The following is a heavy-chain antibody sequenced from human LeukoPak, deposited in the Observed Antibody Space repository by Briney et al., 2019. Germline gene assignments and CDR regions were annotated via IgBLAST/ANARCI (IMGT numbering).Heavy chain of an antibody. CDR2: VSAYNTNT. Sequence: ASVKVSCKASGYSFTSNGFSWVRQAPGQGLEWMGWVSAYNTNTNYAQKFQGRVTMTTDTSTTTAYMELRSLRSDDTAIYYCARDQTSHDAFDFWGQGTMVIVSS. CDR1: GYSFTSNG. V-gene: IGHV1-18*01. J-gene: IGHJ3*01. CDR3: ARDQTSHDAFDF.